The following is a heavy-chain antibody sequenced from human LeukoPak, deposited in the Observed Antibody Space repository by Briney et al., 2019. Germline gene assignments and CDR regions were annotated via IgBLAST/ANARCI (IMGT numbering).Heavy chain of an antibody. CDR2: ISVNNGGT. CDR1: GYTFTTYS. Sequence: ASVKVSCKASGYTFTTYSLAWVRQAPGQSLEWMGWISVNNGGTNYAQSFQDRVTLTRDTSTNTAYLELRSLRSDDTAIIYCATATQPRGYSLHRGQGTLVTVSS. CDR3: ATATQPRGYSLH. D-gene: IGHD3-3*01. V-gene: IGHV1-18*01. J-gene: IGHJ1*01.